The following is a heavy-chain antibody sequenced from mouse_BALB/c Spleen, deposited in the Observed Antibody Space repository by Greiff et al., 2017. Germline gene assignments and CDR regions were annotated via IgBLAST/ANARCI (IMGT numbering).Heavy chain of an antibody. Sequence: EVQLVESGGGLVKPGGSLKLSCAASGFTFSDYYMYWVRQTPEKRLEWVATISDGGSYTYYPDSVKGRFTISRDNAKNNLYLQMSSLKSEDTAMYYCAREGTTATGDFDYWGQGTTLTVSS. J-gene: IGHJ2*01. CDR3: AREGTTATGDFDY. V-gene: IGHV5-4*02. D-gene: IGHD1-2*01. CDR2: ISDGGSYT. CDR1: GFTFSDYY.